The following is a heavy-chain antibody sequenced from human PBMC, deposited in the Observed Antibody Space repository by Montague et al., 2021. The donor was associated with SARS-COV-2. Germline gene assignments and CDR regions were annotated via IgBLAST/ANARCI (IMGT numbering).Heavy chain of an antibody. CDR1: GGSFSGYY. CDR2: INHGGST. D-gene: IGHD2-15*01. J-gene: IGHJ6*03. Sequence: SETLSLTCAVHGGSFSGYYWNWIRQRPGKGLEWIGEINHGGSTNYNPSLKNRLTISADTSKNQFSLKLTSVAATDTAVYYCVRLRDGVVPSPILGIGPYFTYYYMDVWGKGTTVTVS. V-gene: IGHV4-34*01. CDR3: VRLRDGVVPSPILGIGPYFTYYYMDV.